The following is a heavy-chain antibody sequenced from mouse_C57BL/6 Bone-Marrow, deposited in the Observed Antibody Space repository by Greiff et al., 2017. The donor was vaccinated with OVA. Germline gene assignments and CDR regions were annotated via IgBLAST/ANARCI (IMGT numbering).Heavy chain of an antibody. V-gene: IGHV14-4*01. J-gene: IGHJ2*01. CDR3: TTGDALFDY. CDR2: IDPENGDT. Sequence: VQLQQSGAELVRPGASVKLSCTASGFNIKDDYMHWVKQRPEQGLEWIGWIDPENGDTEYASKFQGKATITADTSSSTAYLQLSSLTSEDTAVYYCTTGDALFDYWGQGTTLTVSS. D-gene: IGHD3-3*01. CDR1: GFNIKDDY.